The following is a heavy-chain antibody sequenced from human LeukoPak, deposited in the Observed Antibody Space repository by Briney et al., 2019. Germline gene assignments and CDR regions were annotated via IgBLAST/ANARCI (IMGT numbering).Heavy chain of an antibody. J-gene: IGHJ4*02. CDR1: GGSISSYY. CDR3: AREIVGGSSWWSHFDY. Sequence: SETLSLTCTVSGGSISSYYWSWIRQPPGKGLEWIGYIYYSGSTNYNPSLKSRVTISVDTSKNQFSLKLSSVTAADTAVYYCAREIVGGSSWWSHFDYWGQGTLATVSS. CDR2: IYYSGST. V-gene: IGHV4-59*01. D-gene: IGHD6-13*01.